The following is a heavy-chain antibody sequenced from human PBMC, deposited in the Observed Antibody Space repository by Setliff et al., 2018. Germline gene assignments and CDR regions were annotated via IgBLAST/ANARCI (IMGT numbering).Heavy chain of an antibody. V-gene: IGHV3-21*01. CDR2: ISSSSSYI. CDR3: AKDSRYCSGGSCSEPDAFDI. Sequence: GSLRLSCAASGFTFSSYSMNWVRQAPGKGLEWVSSISSSSSYIYYADSVKGRFTISRDNSKNTLFLQMNSLRAEDTAVYYCAKDSRYCSGGSCSEPDAFDIWGQGTMVTVSS. D-gene: IGHD2-15*01. CDR1: GFTFSSYS. J-gene: IGHJ3*02.